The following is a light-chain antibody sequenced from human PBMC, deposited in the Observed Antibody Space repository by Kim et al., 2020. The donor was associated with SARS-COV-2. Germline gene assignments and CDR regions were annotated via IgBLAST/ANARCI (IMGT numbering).Light chain of an antibody. Sequence: QSALTQPASVSGSPGQSITISCTGTNSDIGGYNYVSWYQQHPGKAPKLMIFDVTERPSGVSNRFSGSKSGNTVSLTISGLQAEDESDYYCSSYTRSKTWVFGGGTQLTVL. CDR1: NSDIGGYNY. CDR2: DVT. CDR3: SSYTRSKTWV. J-gene: IGLJ3*02. V-gene: IGLV2-14*03.